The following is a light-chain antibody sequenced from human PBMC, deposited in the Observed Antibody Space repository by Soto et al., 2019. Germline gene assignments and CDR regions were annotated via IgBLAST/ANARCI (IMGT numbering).Light chain of an antibody. CDR2: GAS. CDR1: QGIGSN. J-gene: IGKJ4*01. CDR3: QQSNSYTLT. Sequence: NQLTQSQSSLSASGGDRVTITCRASQGIGSNLAWYLQKPGEATKLRVYGASTLQGGVPARFSGSGSGTIFTLNITSLQPDDFATYFCQQSNSYTLTFGGGTKVEIK. V-gene: IGKV1-9*01.